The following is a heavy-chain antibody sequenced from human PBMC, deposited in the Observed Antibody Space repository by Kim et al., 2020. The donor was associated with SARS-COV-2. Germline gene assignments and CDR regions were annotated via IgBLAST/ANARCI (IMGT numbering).Heavy chain of an antibody. CDR2: ISYDGSNK. J-gene: IGHJ6*03. CDR1: GFTFSSYG. CDR3: AKNGRRPRPYYYYYMDV. V-gene: IGHV3-30*18. D-gene: IGHD6-6*01. Sequence: GGSLRLSCAASGFTFSSYGMHWVRQAPGKGLEWVAVISYDGSNKYYADSVKGRFTISRDNSKNTLYLQMNSLRAEDTAVYYCAKNGRRPRPYYYYYMDVWGKGTTVTVSS.